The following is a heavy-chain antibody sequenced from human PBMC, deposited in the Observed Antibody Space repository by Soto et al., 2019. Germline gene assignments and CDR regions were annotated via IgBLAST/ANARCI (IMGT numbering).Heavy chain of an antibody. CDR1: GGSISSSSYY. D-gene: IGHD3-10*01. J-gene: IGHJ4*02. Sequence: SETLSLTCTVSGGSISSSSYYWGWIRQPPGKGLEWIGSIYYSGSTYYNPSLKSRVTISVDTSKNQFSLKLSSVTAADTAVYYCARQLRRWFGELLSYYFDYWGQGTLVTVSS. CDR3: ARQLRRWFGELLSYYFDY. CDR2: IYYSGST. V-gene: IGHV4-39*01.